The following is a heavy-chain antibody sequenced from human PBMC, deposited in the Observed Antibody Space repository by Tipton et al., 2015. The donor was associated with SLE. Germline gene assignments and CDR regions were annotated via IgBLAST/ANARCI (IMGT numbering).Heavy chain of an antibody. CDR2: IYPGDSDT. Sequence: QLVQSGAEVKKPGESLKISCKGSGYSFSSYWIGWVRQMPGKGLEWVGIIYPGDSDTKYSPPFEGQVSITADTYISTAYLEWRRLEAADTATYYCARSDTISVVYPDAFDVWGQGTVVTVSS. CDR1: GYSFSSYW. CDR3: ARSDTISVVYPDAFDV. D-gene: IGHD2-8*02. J-gene: IGHJ3*01. V-gene: IGHV5-51*03.